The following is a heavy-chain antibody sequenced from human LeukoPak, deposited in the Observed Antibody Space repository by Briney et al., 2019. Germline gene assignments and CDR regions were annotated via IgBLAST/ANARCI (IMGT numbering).Heavy chain of an antibody. CDR3: ARNTTEVVTAKWFDP. Sequence: SETLSLTCTVSGGSISGYYWSWIRQPPGKGLEWIGYMYYSGSTKYNPSLKSRVTISVDTSKNQFSLKLSSVTAADTAVYYCARNTTEVVTAKWFDPWGQGTLVTVSS. D-gene: IGHD2-21*02. CDR2: MYYSGST. J-gene: IGHJ5*02. V-gene: IGHV4-59*08. CDR1: GGSISGYY.